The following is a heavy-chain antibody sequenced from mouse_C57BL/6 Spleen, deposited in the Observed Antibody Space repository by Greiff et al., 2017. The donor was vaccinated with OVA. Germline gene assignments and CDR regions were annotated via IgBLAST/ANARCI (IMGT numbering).Heavy chain of an antibody. Sequence: VQLQQSGPELVKPGASVKISCKASGYAFSSSWMNWVKQRPGKGLEWIGRIYPGDGDTNYNGKFKGKATLTADKSSSTAYMQLSSLTSEDSAVYFCARGSSGYNFDYWGQGTTLTVSS. J-gene: IGHJ2*01. D-gene: IGHD3-2*02. V-gene: IGHV1-82*01. CDR1: GYAFSSSW. CDR2: IYPGDGDT. CDR3: ARGSSGYNFDY.